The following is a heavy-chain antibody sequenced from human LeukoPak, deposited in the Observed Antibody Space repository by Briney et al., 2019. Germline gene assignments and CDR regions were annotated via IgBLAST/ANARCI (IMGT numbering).Heavy chain of an antibody. CDR3: AGGTVTTTTGFDF. CDR2: INQDGGEK. V-gene: IGHV3-7*04. Sequence: GGSLRLSCAASGFTFTRYWMSWVRQAPGKGLEWVANINQDGGEKYFVDSVKGRFTISRDNAKNSLFLQMNSLRVEDTAVYFCAGGTVTTTTGFDFWGQGTLVTVSS. CDR1: GFTFTRYW. D-gene: IGHD4-11*01. J-gene: IGHJ4*02.